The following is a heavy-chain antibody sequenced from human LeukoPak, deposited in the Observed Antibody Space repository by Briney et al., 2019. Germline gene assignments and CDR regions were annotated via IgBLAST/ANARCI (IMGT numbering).Heavy chain of an antibody. J-gene: IGHJ4*02. CDR2: ISYDGSNK. CDR3: ARGFCSSTSCQSGSY. V-gene: IGHV3-30*04. D-gene: IGHD2-2*01. Sequence: QPGRSLRLSCAASGFTFSSYAMHWVRQAPGKGLEWVAVISYDGSNKYYADSVKGRFTISRDNSKNSLYLQMNSLRAEDTAVYYCARGFCSSTSCQSGSYWGQGTLVTVSS. CDR1: GFTFSSYA.